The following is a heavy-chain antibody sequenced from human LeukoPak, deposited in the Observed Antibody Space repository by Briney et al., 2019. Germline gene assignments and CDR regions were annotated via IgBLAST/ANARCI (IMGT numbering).Heavy chain of an antibody. CDR1: GESFSGYY. V-gene: IGHV4-34*01. J-gene: IGHJ5*02. CDR2: INHSGST. Sequence: SETLSLTCAVYGESFSGYYWSWHSQPPRKGLEGLGEINHSGSTKYNTSLKSRVTISVDPSKNQFPLKLSSVTAADTAVYYCARGLPPMVRGRWFVPWGQGTLVTVSS. D-gene: IGHD3-10*01. CDR3: ARGLPPMVRGRWFVP.